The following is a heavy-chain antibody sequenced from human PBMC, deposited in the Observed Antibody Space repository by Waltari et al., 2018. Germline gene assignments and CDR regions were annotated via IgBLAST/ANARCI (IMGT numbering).Heavy chain of an antibody. D-gene: IGHD3-10*01. CDR1: GFTFGTYS. CDR3: ARDLWFGELLNPDAFDI. V-gene: IGHV3-7*01. Sequence: EVQLVESGRGLVQPGGSLSLSCPASGFTFGTYSMRRLRRPPAQGVEWVANIKQDGSEKYYVDSVKGRFTISRDNAKNSLYLQMNSLRAEDTAVYYCARDLWFGELLNPDAFDIWGQGTMVTVSS. CDR2: IKQDGSEK. J-gene: IGHJ3*02.